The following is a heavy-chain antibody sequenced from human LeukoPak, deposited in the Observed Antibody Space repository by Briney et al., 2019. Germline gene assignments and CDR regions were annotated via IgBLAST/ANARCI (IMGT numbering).Heavy chain of an antibody. CDR1: GGSFSGYY. V-gene: IGHV4-34*01. J-gene: IGHJ5*02. Sequence: PSETLSLTCAVYGGSFSGYYWSWIRQPPGKGLEWIGEISHSGSTNYNPSLKSRVTISVDTSKNQFSLKLSSVTAADTAVYYCARGWGYDFWSGYFNNWFDPWGQGTLVTVSS. CDR2: ISHSGST. D-gene: IGHD3-3*01. CDR3: ARGWGYDFWSGYFNNWFDP.